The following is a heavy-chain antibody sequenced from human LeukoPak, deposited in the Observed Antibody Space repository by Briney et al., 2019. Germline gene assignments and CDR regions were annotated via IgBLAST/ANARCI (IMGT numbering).Heavy chain of an antibody. CDR3: ARDAGSSWYPFDY. J-gene: IGHJ4*02. D-gene: IGHD6-13*01. CDR2: IYTSGST. Sequence: TLSLTCTVSGGSISSGGYYWSWIRQPAGKGLEWIGRIYTSGSTNYNPSLKSRVTISVDTSKNQFSLKLSSVTAADTAVYYCARDAGSSWYPFDYWGQGTLVTVSS. CDR1: GGSISSGGYY. V-gene: IGHV4-61*02.